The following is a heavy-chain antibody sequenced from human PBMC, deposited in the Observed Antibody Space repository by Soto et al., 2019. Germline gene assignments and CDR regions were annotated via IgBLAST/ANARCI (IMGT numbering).Heavy chain of an antibody. CDR3: ARESGGATATLDYYYFYMDV. CDR2: INPNSGDA. D-gene: IGHD5-12*01. Sequence: QVPLVQSGAEVKKPGASVTVSCKASGYTFSDYYLHWVRQAPGQGPEWMGRINPNSGDAKFAQKFQGRVTMTRDTSVRTACMELNWLKSDDTAVYYCARESGGATATLDYYYFYMDVWGKGTTVTVSS. CDR1: GYTFSDYY. V-gene: IGHV1-2*06. J-gene: IGHJ6*03.